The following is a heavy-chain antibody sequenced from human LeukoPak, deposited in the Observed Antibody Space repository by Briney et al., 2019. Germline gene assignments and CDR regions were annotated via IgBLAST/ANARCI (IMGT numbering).Heavy chain of an antibody. CDR1: GYTFTSYY. CDR3: ARLTSSGWYSWFDP. J-gene: IGHJ5*02. CDR2: INPSGRST. D-gene: IGHD6-19*01. Sequence: ASVRVSCKASGYTFTSYYMHCGRHAPGQELEWIGVINPSGRSTSYAQKFQGRVTMTRDMSTSTVYMELSRLRSEDTAVYYCARLTSSGWYSWFDPWGQGTLVTVSS. V-gene: IGHV1-46*01.